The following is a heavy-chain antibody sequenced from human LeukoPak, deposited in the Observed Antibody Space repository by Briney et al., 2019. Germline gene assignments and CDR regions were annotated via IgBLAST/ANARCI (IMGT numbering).Heavy chain of an antibody. V-gene: IGHV3-21*01. Sequence: TGGSLRLSCAASGFTFSSYSMNWVRQAPGKGLEWVSSISSSSSYIYYADSVKGRFTISRDNAKNSLYLQMNSLRAEDTAVYYCAREDHSNYNYWGQGTLVTVSS. CDR3: AREDHSNYNY. CDR1: GFTFSSYS. D-gene: IGHD4-11*01. J-gene: IGHJ4*02. CDR2: ISSSSSYI.